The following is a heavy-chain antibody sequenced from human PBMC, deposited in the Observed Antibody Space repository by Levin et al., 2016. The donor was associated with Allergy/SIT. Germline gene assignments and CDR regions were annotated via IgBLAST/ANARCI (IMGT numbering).Heavy chain of an antibody. CDR1: GGSISSSNYY. J-gene: IGHJ4*02. CDR3: TRQIAVAGLGDFDY. Sequence: SETLSLTCTVSGGSISSSNYYWAWIRQPPGKGLEWIGSVYYSGTTYYNPSLESRLTISVDTSKNQFSLRLRSVTAADTAVYYCTRQIAVAGLGDFDYWGQGTLVTVSS. V-gene: IGHV4-39*01. CDR2: VYYSGTT. D-gene: IGHD6-19*01.